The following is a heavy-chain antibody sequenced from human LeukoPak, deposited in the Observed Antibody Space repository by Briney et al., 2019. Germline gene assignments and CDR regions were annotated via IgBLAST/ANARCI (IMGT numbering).Heavy chain of an antibody. CDR2: IFQRGYS. CDR3: AGDKETTGNGRPNWFDP. V-gene: IGHV4-38-2*01. J-gene: IGHJ5*02. Sequence: SETLSLTCAVSGYSLSSGYYWGWIRPPPGKGLQWIWSIFQRGYSYYNPSLKSRVTISVDTSRNQFSLKLSSVTAADTAVYYCAGDKETTGNGRPNWFDPWGQGTLVTVSS. CDR1: GYSLSSGYY. D-gene: IGHD1-1*01.